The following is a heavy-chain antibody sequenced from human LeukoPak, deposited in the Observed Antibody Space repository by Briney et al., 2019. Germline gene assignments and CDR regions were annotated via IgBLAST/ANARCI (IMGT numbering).Heavy chain of an antibody. J-gene: IGHJ4*02. CDR3: SRVSPTDY. CDR2: ISAYNGNT. D-gene: IGHD3/OR15-3a*01. CDR1: GYTFTSYG. Sequence: ASVKVSCKASGYTFTSYGISWVRQAPGQGLAWMGWISAYNGNTNYAQKLQGRVTMTTDTYTSTDSMELRSQRDDATARYYCSRVSPTDYWGQGTLVTAAS. V-gene: IGHV1-18*01.